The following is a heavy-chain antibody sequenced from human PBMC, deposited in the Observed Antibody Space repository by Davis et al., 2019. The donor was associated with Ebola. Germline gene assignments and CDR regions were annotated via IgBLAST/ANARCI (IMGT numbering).Heavy chain of an antibody. V-gene: IGHV1-2*02. CDR1: GYTFTGDY. J-gene: IGHJ4*02. CDR3: ATEDWTYSFGG. CDR2: INPNSGAT. Sequence: ALVKVSCKASGYTFTGDYMHWVRQAPGQGLEWMGWINPNSGATKYAQTFEGRVTMTRDTSINTVYMELTRLRSDDTGIYYCATEDWTYSFGGWGQGTLVTVSS. D-gene: IGHD3-10*01.